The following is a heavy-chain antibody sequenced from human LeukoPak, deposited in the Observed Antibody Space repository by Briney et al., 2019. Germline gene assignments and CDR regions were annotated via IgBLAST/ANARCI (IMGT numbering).Heavy chain of an antibody. D-gene: IGHD5-18*01. CDR2: ISGSGCTT. J-gene: IGHJ3*02. CDR3: AKDTLMVKWGAFDI. Sequence: GGSLRLSCAASGFTFSSYALNWVRQAPGKGLEWVSTISGSGCTTYYADSVKGRFTISRDNSKNTLYLQMNSLRAEDTAVYYCAKDTLMVKWGAFDIWGQGTMVTVSS. CDR1: GFTFSSYA. V-gene: IGHV3-23*01.